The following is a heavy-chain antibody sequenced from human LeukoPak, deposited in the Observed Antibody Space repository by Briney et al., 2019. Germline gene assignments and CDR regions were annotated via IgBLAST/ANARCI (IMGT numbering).Heavy chain of an antibody. Sequence: PGGSLRLPCAVSGLPFSNNWMYCVRQAPGKGRVWVSRILPDGSRKDYADSVKGRFTFSRENAKNTLYLKMDSLRVDDTAAYYCVREVGEVPTAMGVYYYYFMDVWGKGTTVIVSS. V-gene: IGHV3-74*01. CDR3: VREVGEVPTAMGVYYYYFMDV. J-gene: IGHJ6*03. CDR2: ILPDGSRK. CDR1: GLPFSNNW. D-gene: IGHD1-26*01.